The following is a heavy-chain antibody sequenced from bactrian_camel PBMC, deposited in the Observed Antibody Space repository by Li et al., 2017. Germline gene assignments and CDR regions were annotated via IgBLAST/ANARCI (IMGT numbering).Heavy chain of an antibody. J-gene: IGHJ4*01. CDR2: IASYGST. CDR1: GNTYRSVC. CDR3: VAPRCYGWPPQPDDFEY. V-gene: IGHV3S53*01. Sequence: HVQLVESGGGSVQAGGSLRLSCAVSGNTYRSVCMGWVRQTPGKEREAVATIASYGSTSYADSVKGRFTISKDNSANTLYLQMNNLEPEDTAIYYCVAPRCYGWPPQPDDFEYRGQGTQVTVS. D-gene: IGHD3*01.